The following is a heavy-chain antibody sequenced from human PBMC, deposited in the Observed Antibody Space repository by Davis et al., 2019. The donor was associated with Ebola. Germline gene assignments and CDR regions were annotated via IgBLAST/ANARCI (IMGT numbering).Heavy chain of an antibody. Sequence: MPGGSLRLSCTVSGGSISSYYWSWIRQPPGKGLEWIGYIYYSGSPNYHPSLKSRVTISVDTSKNQFSLKLSSVTAADTAVYYCARDRRLAAAGTGFDPWGQGTLVTVSS. CDR2: IYYSGSP. V-gene: IGHV4-59*01. CDR3: ARDRRLAAAGTGFDP. D-gene: IGHD6-13*01. CDR1: GGSISSYY. J-gene: IGHJ5*02.